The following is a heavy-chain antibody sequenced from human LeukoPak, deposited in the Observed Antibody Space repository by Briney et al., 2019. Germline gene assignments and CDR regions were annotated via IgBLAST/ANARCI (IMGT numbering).Heavy chain of an antibody. CDR2: INPDASST. CDR1: GFTFSKYW. D-gene: IGHD2-8*01. J-gene: IGHJ4*02. CDR3: ACDNTGCTNGVCSDY. Sequence: GGSLRLSCAASGFTFSKYWMHWVRQVPGKGLVWVSRINPDASSTIYADSVKGRFTISRDNARNTLYLEINSLRAEDTAVYYCACDNTGCTNGVCSDYWGQGTMVTVSS. V-gene: IGHV3-74*01.